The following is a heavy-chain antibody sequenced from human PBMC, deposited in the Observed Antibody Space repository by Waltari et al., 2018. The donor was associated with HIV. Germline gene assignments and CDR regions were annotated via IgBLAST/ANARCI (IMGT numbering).Heavy chain of an antibody. V-gene: IGHV6-1*01. D-gene: IGHD1-26*01. CDR1: GDSLSAHIAA. Sequence: QIHLQPSGPGLVKPPRTLSLTAPIPGDSLSAHIAAWNCTSQSPSRGLEWLGRTYYRSKWSYDYAVSVKSRISISPDTSKNQFSLQLNSVTPEDTAVYYCARLVGASVDYWGQGTLVTVSS. CDR2: TYYRSKWSY. CDR3: ARLVGASVDY. J-gene: IGHJ4*02.